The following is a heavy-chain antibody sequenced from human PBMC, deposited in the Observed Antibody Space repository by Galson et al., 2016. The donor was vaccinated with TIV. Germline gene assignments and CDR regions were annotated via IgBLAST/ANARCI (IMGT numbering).Heavy chain of an antibody. CDR2: IFYTGTT. CDR1: GASISTSSNY. V-gene: IGHV4-39*01. Sequence: ETLSLTCSVSGASISTSSNYWVWIRQPPGKGLEWIGTIFYTGTTYYNPSLKSRGTISVDTSKRQFSLKVSSVTAADTAVYYCARRHQGLGGYFDIWGQGTMVTVSS. D-gene: IGHD6-19*01. J-gene: IGHJ3*02. CDR3: ARRHQGLGGYFDI.